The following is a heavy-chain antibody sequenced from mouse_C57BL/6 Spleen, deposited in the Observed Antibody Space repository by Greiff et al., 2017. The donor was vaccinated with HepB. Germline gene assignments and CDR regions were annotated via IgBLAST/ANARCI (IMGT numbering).Heavy chain of an antibody. J-gene: IGHJ4*01. Sequence: EVQLQQSGAELVRPGASVKLSCTASGFNIKDDYMHWVKQRPEQGLEWIGWIDPENGDTEYASKFQGKATIPADTSSNTAYLQLSSLTSEDTAVYYCTTWTTVVAYYYAMDYWGQGTSVTVSS. CDR2: IDPENGDT. CDR1: GFNIKDDY. D-gene: IGHD1-1*01. CDR3: TTWTTVVAYYYAMDY. V-gene: IGHV14-4*01.